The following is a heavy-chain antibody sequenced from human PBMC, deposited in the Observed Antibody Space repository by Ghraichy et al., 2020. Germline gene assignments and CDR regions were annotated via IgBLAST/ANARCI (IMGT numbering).Heavy chain of an antibody. V-gene: IGHV4-38-2*02. CDR2: ISHSGST. CDR1: GYSISSSNY. CDR3: RSAGAGQDDAFDI. J-gene: IGHJ3*02. Sequence: SETLSLTCTVSGYSISSSNYWGWVRQPPGKGLEWIGSISHSGSTYYNPSPKSRITITVDTSKNQLSLNLNSVTAAAPAVYYCRSAGAGQDDAFDIWGQGTMVTVSS. D-gene: IGHD3-10*01.